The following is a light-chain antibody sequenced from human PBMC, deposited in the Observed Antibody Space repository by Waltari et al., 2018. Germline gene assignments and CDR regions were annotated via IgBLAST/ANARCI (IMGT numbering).Light chain of an antibody. CDR1: QDISNW. CDR2: AAS. V-gene: IGKV1-12*01. CDR3: QQSCSSPRT. Sequence: DIQMTQSPSSVSASVGERVTNPWRASQDISNWLTWYQQKPGKAPKLRIYAASSLQSGVPESFLGSGSGTEFTLTISRLRPEDFGTYYCQQSCSSPRTFGPGTNVDMK. J-gene: IGKJ3*01.